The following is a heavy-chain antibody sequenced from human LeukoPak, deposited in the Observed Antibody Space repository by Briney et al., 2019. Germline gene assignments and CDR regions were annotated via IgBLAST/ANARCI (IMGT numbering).Heavy chain of an antibody. V-gene: IGHV1-3*01. CDR1: GYTFTSYA. Sequence: GASVTVSCTASGYTFTSYAMHWVRQAPGQRLEWMGWINAGNGNTKYSQKFQGRVTITRDTSASTAYMELSSLRSEDTAVYYCARSKYSSPSDPFDYWGQGTLVTVSS. CDR2: INAGNGNT. CDR3: ARSKYSSPSDPFDY. D-gene: IGHD6-6*01. J-gene: IGHJ4*02.